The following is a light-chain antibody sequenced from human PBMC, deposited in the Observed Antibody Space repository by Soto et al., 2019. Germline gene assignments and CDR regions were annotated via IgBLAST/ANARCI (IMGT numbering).Light chain of an antibody. J-gene: IGKJ4*01. CDR1: QYISSH. CDR2: AAS. CDR3: QQVKTYPLT. V-gene: IGKV1-9*01. Sequence: DIQLTQSPSFLSASVGDRVTITCRASQYISSHLAWYQQKPGKAPKLLIYAASTLQSGVPSGFGGSGSGTEFTLTITSLQPEDFATYYCQQVKTYPLTFGGGTKVEIK.